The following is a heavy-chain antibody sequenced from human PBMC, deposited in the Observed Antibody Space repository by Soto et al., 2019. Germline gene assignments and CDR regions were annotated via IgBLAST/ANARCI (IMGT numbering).Heavy chain of an antibody. V-gene: IGHV5-10-1*01. Sequence: GESLKISCKASVFSFTNYWIHWVRQKPGKGLEWMGRIEHRDSPTNYSLSFQGHVTISADKSNSTAYLQWKSLKASDTAFYFCARSPRSSPYFDYWGQGALVTVSS. CDR2: IEHRDSPT. J-gene: IGHJ4*02. D-gene: IGHD6-13*01. CDR3: ARSPRSSPYFDY. CDR1: VFSFTNYW.